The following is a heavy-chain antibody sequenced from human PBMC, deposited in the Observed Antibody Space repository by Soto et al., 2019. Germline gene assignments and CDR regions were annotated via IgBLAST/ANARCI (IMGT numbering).Heavy chain of an antibody. Sequence: SETLSLTCTVSGGSISSGGYYWSWIRQHPGKSLEWIGYIYHSGITYYSPSLKSRVSISADTSKNQFSLNLSSLTAADTAVYYFARVGGSSNSCWLASRGQGTLVTVSS. J-gene: IGHJ4*02. V-gene: IGHV4-31*03. CDR2: IYHSGIT. CDR3: ARVGGSSNSCWLAS. CDR1: GGSISSGGYY. D-gene: IGHD2-2*01.